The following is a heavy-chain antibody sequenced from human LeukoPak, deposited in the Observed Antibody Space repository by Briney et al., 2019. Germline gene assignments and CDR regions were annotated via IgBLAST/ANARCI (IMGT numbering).Heavy chain of an antibody. J-gene: IGHJ4*02. CDR3: ASLGYCSGGSCYFHDY. V-gene: IGHV4-30-4*01. D-gene: IGHD2-15*01. CDR1: GGSISSGDYY. Sequence: PSQTLSLTCTVSGGSISSGDYYWSWIRQSPGKGLEWIGYIYYSGSTYYNPSLKSRVTISVDTSKNQFSLKLSSVTAADTAVYYCASLGYCSGGSCYFHDYWGQGTLVTVSS. CDR2: IYYSGST.